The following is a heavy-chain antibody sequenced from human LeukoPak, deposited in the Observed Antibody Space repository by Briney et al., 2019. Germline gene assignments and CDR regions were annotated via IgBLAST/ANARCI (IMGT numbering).Heavy chain of an antibody. J-gene: IGHJ4*02. Sequence: GGSLRLSCAASGFTFSSYWMSWVRQAPGKGLEWVANIKPDGSEKYYVDSVKGRFTISRDNAKNSLYLQMNSLRAEDTAVYYCASYPEYCSSTSCWYYFDYWGQGTLVTVSS. CDR1: GFTFSSYW. V-gene: IGHV3-7*03. CDR2: IKPDGSEK. CDR3: ASYPEYCSSTSCWYYFDY. D-gene: IGHD2-2*01.